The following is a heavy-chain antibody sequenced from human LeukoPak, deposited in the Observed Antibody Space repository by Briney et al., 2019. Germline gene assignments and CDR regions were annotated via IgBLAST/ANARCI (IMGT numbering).Heavy chain of an antibody. CDR1: GFTFGDYA. V-gene: IGHV3-66*01. CDR2: IHSDNSGGTT. Sequence: PGRSLRLSCTASGFTFGDYAMSWVRQAPGKGLEWVSVIHSDNSGGTTYYADSVQGRFTISRDNSKNTLYLQMNSLRAEDTAVYYCARERGWGAPYFYGVDVWGQGTTVTVSS. J-gene: IGHJ6*02. D-gene: IGHD3-16*01. CDR3: ARERGWGAPYFYGVDV.